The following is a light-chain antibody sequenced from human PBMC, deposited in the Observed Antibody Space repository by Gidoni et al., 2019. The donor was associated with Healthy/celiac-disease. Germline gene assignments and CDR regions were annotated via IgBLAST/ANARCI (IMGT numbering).Light chain of an antibody. CDR1: QSVSSY. CDR2: DAS. Sequence: EIVLTQSPATLSLSPGERATLSCRASQSVSSYLAWYQQKPGQAPRLLIYDASNRATGIPARFSGGGSGTDFTLTISSLEPEDFAVYYCQQRSNLLTFXGXTKVEIK. CDR3: QQRSNLLT. J-gene: IGKJ4*01. V-gene: IGKV3-11*01.